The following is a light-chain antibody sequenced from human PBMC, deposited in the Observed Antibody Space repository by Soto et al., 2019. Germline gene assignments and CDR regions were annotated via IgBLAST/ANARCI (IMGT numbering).Light chain of an antibody. CDR2: EVR. Sequence: QSVLTQPASVSGSLGQSITISCTGTGSDVGEYNYVSWYQQHPGKAPKLMIYEVRNRPPGVSNRFSGSKSGNTASLTIAGLQAEDEADYYCSSYTSTSTLYVFGTGTKVTV. CDR1: GSDVGEYNY. J-gene: IGLJ1*01. V-gene: IGLV2-14*01. CDR3: SSYTSTSTLYV.